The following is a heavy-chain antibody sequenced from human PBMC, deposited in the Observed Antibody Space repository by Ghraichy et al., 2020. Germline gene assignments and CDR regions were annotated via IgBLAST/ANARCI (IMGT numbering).Heavy chain of an antibody. D-gene: IGHD5/OR15-5a*01. V-gene: IGHV4-39*07. CDR2: IYYSGST. CDR3: ARDGSSVYDWSIGMDV. J-gene: IGHJ6*02. Sequence: PETLSLTCTVSGGSISSSSFYWGWIRQPPGKGLEWIGSIYYSGSTYYNPSLKSRVTISVDTSKNQFCLKLSSLTAADTAVYYCARDGSSVYDWSIGMDVWGQGTTVAVSS. CDR1: GGSISSSSFY.